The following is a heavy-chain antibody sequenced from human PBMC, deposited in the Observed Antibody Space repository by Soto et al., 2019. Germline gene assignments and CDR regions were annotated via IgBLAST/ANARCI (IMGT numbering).Heavy chain of an antibody. CDR1: GYDFTHYW. D-gene: IGHD6-6*01. Sequence: GESLKISCKGSGYDFTHYWIVWVRQMPGKGLEWMGRIDPSDSYTNYSPSFQGHVTISADKSISTAYLQWSSLKASDTAMYYCAAVPKESSSSRYYWGQGTLVTVSS. CDR3: AAVPKESSSSRYY. J-gene: IGHJ4*02. V-gene: IGHV5-10-1*01. CDR2: IDPSDSYT.